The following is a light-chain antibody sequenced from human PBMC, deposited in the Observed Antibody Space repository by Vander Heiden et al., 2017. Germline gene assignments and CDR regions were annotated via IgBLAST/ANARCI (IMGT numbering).Light chain of an antibody. CDR1: QDISNY. V-gene: IGKV1-33*01. Sequence: DIQMTQSPSSLSASVGDRVTITCQASQDISNYVNWEQQNQGKAPKLLSYEAYNLESGVIGRFRGSGSGTDCTFHIGGVETDDRATDDCPQSDFGHGTKVDIK. CDR3: PQSD. CDR2: EAY. J-gene: IGKJ3*01.